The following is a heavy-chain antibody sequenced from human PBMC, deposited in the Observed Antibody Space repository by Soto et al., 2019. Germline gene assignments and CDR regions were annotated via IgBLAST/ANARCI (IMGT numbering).Heavy chain of an antibody. J-gene: IGHJ6*03. CDR3: ARGWGCCSGGSCYKDYYYYMDV. CDR2: INHSGST. V-gene: IGHV4-34*01. D-gene: IGHD2-15*01. CDR1: GGSFSGYY. Sequence: QVQLQQWGAGLLKPSETLSLTCAVYGGSFSGYYWSWIRQPPGKGLEWIGEINHSGSTNYNPSLKSRVTISVDTSKNQFSRKLSSVTAADTAVYYCARGWGCCSGGSCYKDYYYYMDVWGKGTTVTVSS.